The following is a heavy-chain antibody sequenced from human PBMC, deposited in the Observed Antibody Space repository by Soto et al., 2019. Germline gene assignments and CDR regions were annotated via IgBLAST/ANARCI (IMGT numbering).Heavy chain of an antibody. V-gene: IGHV1-18*01. CDR3: ARDQSFDRTYYYGMVV. Sequence: ASVKVSYKSSGYPFTHYGITWIRQAPGQGLEWMGWISPFNGNTNYGQTLQGRVTLTTETSTSTVYMELRSLRSDDTAVYYCARDQSFDRTYYYGMVVWGQGTTVTVSS. D-gene: IGHD3-16*01. CDR1: GYPFTHYG. J-gene: IGHJ6*02. CDR2: ISPFNGNT.